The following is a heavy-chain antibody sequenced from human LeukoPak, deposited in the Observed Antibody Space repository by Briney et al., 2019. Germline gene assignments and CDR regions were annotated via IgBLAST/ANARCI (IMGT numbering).Heavy chain of an antibody. Sequence: ASVKVSCKASGYTFTGYYMHWVRQAPGQGLEWMGWINPNSGGTNYAQKFQGWVTMTRDTSISTAYMELSRLRSDDTAVYYCARDRDYTLIQDYWGQGTLVTVSS. V-gene: IGHV1-2*04. D-gene: IGHD4-11*01. CDR3: ARDRDYTLIQDY. CDR2: INPNSGGT. CDR1: GYTFTGYY. J-gene: IGHJ4*02.